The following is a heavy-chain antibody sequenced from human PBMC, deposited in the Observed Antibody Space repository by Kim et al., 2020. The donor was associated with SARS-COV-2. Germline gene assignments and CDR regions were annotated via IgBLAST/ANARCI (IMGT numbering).Heavy chain of an antibody. V-gene: IGHV3-23*01. CDR3: AKDSHYYDSSGYGMDV. J-gene: IGHJ6*02. CDR2: ISGSGGST. D-gene: IGHD3-22*01. CDR1: GFTFSSYA. Sequence: GGSLRLSCAASGFTFSSYAMSWVRQAPGKGLEWVSAISGSGGSTYYADSVKGRFTISRDNSKNTLYLQMNSLRAEDTAVYYCAKDSHYYDSSGYGMDVWGQGTTVTVSS.